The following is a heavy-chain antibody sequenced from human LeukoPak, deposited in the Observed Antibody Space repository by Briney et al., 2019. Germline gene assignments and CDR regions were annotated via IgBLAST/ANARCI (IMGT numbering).Heavy chain of an antibody. Sequence: ASVKVSCKASGGTFSSYAISWVRQAPGQGLEWMGWISAYNGNTNYAQKLQGRVTMTTDTSTSTAYMELRSLRSDDTAVYYCARDPGYCSSTSCFPADYWGQGTLVTVFS. D-gene: IGHD2-2*01. J-gene: IGHJ4*02. V-gene: IGHV1-18*01. CDR2: ISAYNGNT. CDR1: GGTFSSYA. CDR3: ARDPGYCSSTSCFPADY.